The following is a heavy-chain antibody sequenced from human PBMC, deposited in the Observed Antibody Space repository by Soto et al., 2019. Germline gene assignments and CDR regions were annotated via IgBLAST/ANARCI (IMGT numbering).Heavy chain of an antibody. V-gene: IGHV3-30*18. D-gene: IGHD2-15*01. CDR3: AKSLGYCSGGSCYGDEYYFDY. Sequence: GGSLRLSCAASGFTFSSYGMHWVRQAPGKGLEWVAVISYDGSNKYYADSVKGRFTISRDNSKNTLYLQMNSLRAEDTAVYYCAKSLGYCSGGSCYGDEYYFDYWGQGTLVTVSS. CDR1: GFTFSSYG. J-gene: IGHJ4*02. CDR2: ISYDGSNK.